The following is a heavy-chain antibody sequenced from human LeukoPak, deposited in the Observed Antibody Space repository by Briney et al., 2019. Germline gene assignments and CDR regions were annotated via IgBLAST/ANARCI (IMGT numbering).Heavy chain of an antibody. CDR1: GGSISSYY. V-gene: IGHV4-59*08. Sequence: SETLSLTCTVSGGSISSYYWSWIRQPPGKGLEWIGYIYYSGSTNYNPSLRSRVTISVDTSKNQFSLKLSSVTAADTAVYYCARFKYYYDSGSYGYFDYWGQGTLVTVSS. CDR2: IYYSGST. CDR3: ARFKYYYDSGSYGYFDY. J-gene: IGHJ4*02. D-gene: IGHD3-10*01.